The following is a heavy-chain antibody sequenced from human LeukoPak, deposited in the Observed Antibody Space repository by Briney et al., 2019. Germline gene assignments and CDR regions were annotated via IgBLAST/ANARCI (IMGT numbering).Heavy chain of an antibody. CDR3: ARGGGYSYGPTGFDY. J-gene: IGHJ4*02. CDR2: INHSGST. V-gene: IGHV4-34*01. D-gene: IGHD5-18*01. CDR1: GGSFSGYY. Sequence: PSETLSLTCAVYGGSFSGYYWSWIRQPPGKGLEWIGEINHSGSTNYNPSLKRRVTISVDTPKNQFSLKLSSVTAADTAVYYCARGGGYSYGPTGFDYWGQGTLVTVSS.